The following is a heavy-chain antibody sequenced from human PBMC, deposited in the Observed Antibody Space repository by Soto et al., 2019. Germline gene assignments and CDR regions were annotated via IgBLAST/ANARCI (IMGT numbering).Heavy chain of an antibody. CDR2: IYYNGNT. V-gene: IGHV4-31*03. CDR3: ARAVWGGYCSGGSCPAYFDF. D-gene: IGHD2-15*01. J-gene: IGHJ4*02. CDR1: GASISSADYY. Sequence: SETLSLTCTVSGASISSADYYCSWVRQHPGKGLEWIGYIYYNGNTYYNPSLKSRVTMSLDTSRNQFSLNLNSVTAADTAVYYCARAVWGGYCSGGSCPAYFDFWGQGTLVTVSS.